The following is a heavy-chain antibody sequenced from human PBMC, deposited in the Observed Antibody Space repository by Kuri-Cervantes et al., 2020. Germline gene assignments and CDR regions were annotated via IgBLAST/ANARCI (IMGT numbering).Heavy chain of an antibody. CDR3: AKDRKDYSNYVAEYFQH. J-gene: IGHJ1*01. Sequence: GESLKISCAASGFTFSTSSMNWVRQAPGKGLEWVSSISSSSSYIYYADSVKGRLTISRDNSKNTLYLQMNSLRAEDTAVYYCAKDRKDYSNYVAEYFQHWGQGTLVTVSS. D-gene: IGHD4-11*01. CDR1: GFTFSTSS. V-gene: IGHV3-21*01. CDR2: ISSSSSYI.